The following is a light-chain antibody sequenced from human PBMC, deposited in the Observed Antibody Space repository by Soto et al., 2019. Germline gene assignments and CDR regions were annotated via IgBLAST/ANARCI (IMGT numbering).Light chain of an antibody. J-gene: IGKJ4*01. CDR2: AAS. Sequence: DILLTQSPSSLSASVGDRVTITCRASQSVSSYLNWYQQKPGKAPKLLIYAASSMQSGIPSRFSGSGSGTDFTLTISSLEPEDFAAYYCQQRNTYPVTFGGGTKVDIK. CDR3: QQRNTYPVT. CDR1: QSVSSY. V-gene: IGKV1-39*01.